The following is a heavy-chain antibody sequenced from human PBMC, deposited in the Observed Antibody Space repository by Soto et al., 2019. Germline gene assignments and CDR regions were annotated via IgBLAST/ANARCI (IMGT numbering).Heavy chain of an antibody. Sequence: QVQLVQSGAEVKKPGSSVKVSCKASGGTFSRYTINWVRQAPGQGLEWMGRIIPIAAIANYTQKFQGRVTITVDKSSTTAYMELSSLRPEDTAVYYCARGSTIIRGAPSWFDPWGQGTLVTVSS. CDR1: GGTFSRYT. V-gene: IGHV1-69*02. CDR2: IIPIAAIA. J-gene: IGHJ5*02. D-gene: IGHD3-10*01. CDR3: ARGSTIIRGAPSWFDP.